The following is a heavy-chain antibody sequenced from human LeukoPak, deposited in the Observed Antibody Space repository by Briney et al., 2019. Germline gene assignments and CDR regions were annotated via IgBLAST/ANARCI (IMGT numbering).Heavy chain of an antibody. Sequence: GGSLRLSCAASGFTFSSYEMNWVRQAPGKGLEWVSYISSSGSTIYYADSVKGRFTISRDNAKNSLYLQMNSLRAEDTALYYCARAITIFGVVINYHDAFDIWGQGTMVTVSS. D-gene: IGHD3-3*01. CDR1: GFTFSSYE. J-gene: IGHJ3*02. V-gene: IGHV3-48*03. CDR3: ARAITIFGVVINYHDAFDI. CDR2: ISSSGSTI.